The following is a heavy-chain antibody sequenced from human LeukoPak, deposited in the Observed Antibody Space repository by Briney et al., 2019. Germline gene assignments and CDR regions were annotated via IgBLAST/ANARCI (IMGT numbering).Heavy chain of an antibody. CDR2: IIPILGIA. D-gene: IGHD5-24*01. Sequence: SVKVSCKASGGTFSSYAISWVRQAPEEGLEWMGRIIPILGIANYAQKFQGRVTITADKSTSTAYMELSSLRSEDTAVYYCARDGYNRGAFDIWGQGTMVTVSS. V-gene: IGHV1-69*04. CDR3: ARDGYNRGAFDI. CDR1: GGTFSSYA. J-gene: IGHJ3*02.